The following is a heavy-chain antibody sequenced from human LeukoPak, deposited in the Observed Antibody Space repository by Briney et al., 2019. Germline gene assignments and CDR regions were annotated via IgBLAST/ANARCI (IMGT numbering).Heavy chain of an antibody. CDR3: ASLDTAKQPLANH. Sequence: GGSLRLSCVASGLTVSNHWMSWVRQAPGKGLEWVANIREERGQEYYVDSVKGRFTISQNSAKNSLYLQMNTLRVEDTAMYYCASLDTAKQPLANHWGQGTLVTVSS. CDR2: IREERGQE. D-gene: IGHD5-18*01. V-gene: IGHV3-7*03. CDR1: GLTVSNHW. J-gene: IGHJ5*02.